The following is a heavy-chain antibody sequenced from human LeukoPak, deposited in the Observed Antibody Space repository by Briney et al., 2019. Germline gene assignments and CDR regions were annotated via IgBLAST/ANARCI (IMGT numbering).Heavy chain of an antibody. CDR2: ISGGGDSA. CDR1: GFTFRHYA. CDR3: AKRGDWYGPDY. V-gene: IGHV3-23*01. Sequence: GGSLRLSCAASGFTFRHYAMSWVRQAPGKGLEWVSLISGGGDSAYYADSVKGRFTISRDNSKNTPYLQMNSLRAEDTAVYYCAKRGDWYGPDYWGQGTLVTVSS. D-gene: IGHD3-9*01. J-gene: IGHJ4*02.